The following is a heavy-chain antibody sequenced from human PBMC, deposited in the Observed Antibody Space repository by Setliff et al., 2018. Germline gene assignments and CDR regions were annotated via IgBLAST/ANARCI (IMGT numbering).Heavy chain of an antibody. V-gene: IGHV4-34*01. CDR2: IYYSGST. Sequence: SETLSLTCAVYGGSFSGYYWSWIRQPPGKGLEWIGSIYYSGSTYYNPSLKSRVTISVDTSKNQFSLKLSSVTAADTAVYYCARHGGYSSGYYGYWGQGTLDTVSS. CDR1: GGSFSGYY. CDR3: ARHGGYSSGYYGY. D-gene: IGHD6-19*01. J-gene: IGHJ4*02.